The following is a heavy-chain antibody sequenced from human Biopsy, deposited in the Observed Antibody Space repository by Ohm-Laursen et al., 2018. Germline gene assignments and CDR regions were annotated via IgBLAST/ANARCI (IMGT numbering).Heavy chain of an antibody. D-gene: IGHD3-9*01. CDR2: ISWDSGRI. CDR3: TKILIPAGTDV. J-gene: IGHJ6*02. V-gene: IGHV3-9*01. Sequence: SLRLSCAASGFTVNDHAMHWVRQPPGKGLEWVSGISWDSGRIGYADSVKGRFTFSRDNAKKSLYLKMNSLGPEDTALYYCTKILIPAGTDVWGQGTTVTVSS. CDR1: GFTVNDHA.